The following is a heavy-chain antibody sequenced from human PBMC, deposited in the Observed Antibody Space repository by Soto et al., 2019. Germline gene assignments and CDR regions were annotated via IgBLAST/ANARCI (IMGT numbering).Heavy chain of an antibody. J-gene: IGHJ3*02. D-gene: IGHD6-19*01. CDR3: ARVLKRSGWDNDVFDI. CDR1: GFTFSSYW. Sequence: GGSLRLSCAASGFTFSSYWMHWVRQAPGKGLVWVSRIDTYGGATRYADSVKGRFTISRDNAKNTMFLHMDSLRAEDTAVYYCARVLKRSGWDNDVFDIWGQGTMVTVSS. V-gene: IGHV3-74*01. CDR2: IDTYGGAT.